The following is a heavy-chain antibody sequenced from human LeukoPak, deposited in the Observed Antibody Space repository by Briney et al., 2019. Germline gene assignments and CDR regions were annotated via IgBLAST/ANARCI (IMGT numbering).Heavy chain of an antibody. J-gene: IGHJ4*02. CDR1: GLTFSNYA. CDR3: ARDYSDSRVGDVFFEY. D-gene: IGHD1-26*01. Sequence: GGSLRLSCAASGLTFSNYAMSWFRQAPGKGLEWVSGITSGFTPHYADSVKGRFTISRDNSKNTFHLQMNSLRAEDTAVYYCARDYSDSRVGDVFFEYWGQGTLVTVSS. V-gene: IGHV3-23*01. CDR2: ITSGFTP.